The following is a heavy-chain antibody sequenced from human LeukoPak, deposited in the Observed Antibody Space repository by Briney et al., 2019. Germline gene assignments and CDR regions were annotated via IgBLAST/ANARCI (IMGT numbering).Heavy chain of an antibody. J-gene: IGHJ6*03. CDR2: FHPEDGET. V-gene: IGHV1-24*01. D-gene: IGHD6-13*01. CDR1: GYTVTELS. Sequence: ASVKVSCKVSGYTVTELSMHWVRQSPGKGLEWMGGFHPEDGETIYAQKFQGRVTMTEDTSTDTAYMELSSLRSEDTAVYYCARLVPDSSSWYGTNYYYMDVWGKGTTVTVSS. CDR3: ARLVPDSSSWYGTNYYYMDV.